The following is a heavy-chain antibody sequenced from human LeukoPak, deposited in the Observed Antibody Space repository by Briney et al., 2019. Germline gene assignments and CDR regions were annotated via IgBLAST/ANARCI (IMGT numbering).Heavy chain of an antibody. CDR3: ARGSYMILRQWYFDY. CDR2: INHSGST. V-gene: IGHV4-4*02. Sequence: PSETLSLTCGVSGGSISSTNWWSWVRQPPGKGLEWIGEINHSGSTNYNPSLKSRVTISVDTSKNQFSLKLSSVTAADTAVYYCARGSYMILRQWYFDYWGQGTLVTVSS. J-gene: IGHJ4*02. CDR1: GGSISSTNW. D-gene: IGHD3-22*01.